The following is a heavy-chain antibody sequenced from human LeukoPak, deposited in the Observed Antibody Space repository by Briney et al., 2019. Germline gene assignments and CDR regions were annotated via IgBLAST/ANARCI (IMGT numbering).Heavy chain of an antibody. Sequence: ASVKVSCKASGYTFTSYDINWVRQATGQGLEWMGWMNPNSGNTGYAQKFQGRVTMTRNTSISTAYMELSSLRSEDTAVYYCARTPPYSYGMDVWGQGTTVTVSS. CDR1: GYTFTSYD. J-gene: IGHJ6*02. CDR3: ARTPPYSYGMDV. CDR2: MNPNSGNT. V-gene: IGHV1-8*01. D-gene: IGHD2-21*01.